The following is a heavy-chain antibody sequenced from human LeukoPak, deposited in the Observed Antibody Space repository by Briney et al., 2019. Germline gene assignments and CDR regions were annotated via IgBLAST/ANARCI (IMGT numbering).Heavy chain of an antibody. Sequence: PGGSLRLSCAAPGFTFSSYAMSWVRQAPGKGLEWVSVISGSGGSTYYADSVKGRLTISRDNSKNTLYLQISSLRAEDTAVYYCAKLLKGYYDSSGYLDAFDIWGQGTMVTVS. J-gene: IGHJ3*02. CDR1: GFTFSSYA. CDR2: ISGSGGST. D-gene: IGHD3-22*01. CDR3: AKLLKGYYDSSGYLDAFDI. V-gene: IGHV3-23*01.